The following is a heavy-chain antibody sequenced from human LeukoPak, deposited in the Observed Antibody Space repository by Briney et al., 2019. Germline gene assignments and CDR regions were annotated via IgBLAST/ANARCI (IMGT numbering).Heavy chain of an antibody. Sequence: SETLSLTCTVSGGSISSGSYYWSWIRQPAGKGLEWIGRIYTSGSTNYNPSLKSRVTISVDTSKNQFSLKLSSVTAADTAVYYCARDHEYCSSTSCSDYWGQGTLVTVSS. CDR1: GGSISSGSYY. J-gene: IGHJ4*02. D-gene: IGHD2-2*01. V-gene: IGHV4-61*02. CDR3: ARDHEYCSSTSCSDY. CDR2: IYTSGST.